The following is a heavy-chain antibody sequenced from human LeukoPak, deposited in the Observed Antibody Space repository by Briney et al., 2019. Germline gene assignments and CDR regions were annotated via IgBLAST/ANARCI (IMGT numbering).Heavy chain of an antibody. D-gene: IGHD5-18*01. V-gene: IGHV4-39*01. CDR3: ARLSGYSYGYIGY. CDR2: IYYSGST. Sequence: SETLSLTCTVSGGSISSGGYYWSWIRQHPGKGLEWIGSIYYSGSTSHNPSLKSRVTISVDTSKNQFSLKLSSVTAADTAVYYCARLSGYSYGYIGYWGQGTLVTVSS. J-gene: IGHJ4*02. CDR1: GGSISSGGYY.